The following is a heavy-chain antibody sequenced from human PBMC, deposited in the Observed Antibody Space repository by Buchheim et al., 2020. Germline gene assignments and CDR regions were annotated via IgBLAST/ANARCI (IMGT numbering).Heavy chain of an antibody. CDR2: IYTGGNT. J-gene: IGHJ5*02. Sequence: EVQLLESGGGLVQPGGSLRLSCAASGFTFSSYAMSWVRQAPGKGLEWVSVIYTGGNTYYADSVKGRFTISRDISKNTLYLQLNNLRAEDTGVYYCARDDWFDPWGQGTL. V-gene: IGHV3-23*03. CDR1: GFTFSSYA. CDR3: ARDDWFDP.